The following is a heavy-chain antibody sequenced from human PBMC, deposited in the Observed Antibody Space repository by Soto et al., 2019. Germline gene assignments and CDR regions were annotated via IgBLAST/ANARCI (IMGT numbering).Heavy chain of an antibody. CDR2: INHSGST. CDR3: ARGREQQLVLAYYFDY. Sequence: KPSETLSLTCAVYGGSFSGYYWSWIRQPPGKGLEWIGEINHSGSTNYNPPLKSRVTISVDTSKNQFSLKLSSVTAADTAVYYCARGREQQLVLAYYFDYWGQGTLVTVSS. D-gene: IGHD6-13*01. J-gene: IGHJ4*02. CDR1: GGSFSGYY. V-gene: IGHV4-34*01.